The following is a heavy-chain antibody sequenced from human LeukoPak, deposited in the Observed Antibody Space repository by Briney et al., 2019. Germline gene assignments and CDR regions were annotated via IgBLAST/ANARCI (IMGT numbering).Heavy chain of an antibody. D-gene: IGHD3-3*01. J-gene: IGHJ3*02. CDR2: ISSSSSYI. Sequence: GGSLRLSCAASGFSFSSHGMSWVRQAPGKVLEWVSSISSSSSYIYYADSVKGRFTISRDNAKNSLYLQMNSLRAEDAAVYYCARTSGQYRAAAFDIWGQGTMVTVSS. CDR3: ARTSGQYRAAAFDI. CDR1: GFSFSSHG. V-gene: IGHV3-21*01.